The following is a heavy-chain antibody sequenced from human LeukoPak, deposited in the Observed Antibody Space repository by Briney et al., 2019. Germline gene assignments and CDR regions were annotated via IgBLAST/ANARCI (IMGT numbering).Heavy chain of an antibody. Sequence: SSETLSLTCTVSGGSINNFYWNWVRQSPGKGLEWIGYVHSSGRTDYNPSLRSRVSMSADTSKSQLSLRLTSVTAADTAVYFCARHDEECPGEYCFLLSFDYWGPGSLVTVSS. J-gene: IGHJ4*01. V-gene: IGHV4-59*08. CDR2: VHSSGRT. CDR1: GGSINNFY. D-gene: IGHD2-8*02. CDR3: ARHDEECPGEYCFLLSFDY.